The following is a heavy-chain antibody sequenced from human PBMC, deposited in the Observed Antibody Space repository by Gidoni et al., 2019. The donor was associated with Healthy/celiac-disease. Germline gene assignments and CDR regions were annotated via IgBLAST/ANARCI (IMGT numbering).Heavy chain of an antibody. J-gene: IGHJ3*02. V-gene: IGHV3-21*01. CDR1: GFTFSSYS. Sequence: EVQLVESGGGLVKPGGSLRLSCSASGFTFSSYSMNWVRQAPGKGLEWVSSISSSSSYIYYADSVKGRFTISRDNAKNSLYLQMNSLRAEDTAVYYCARDLDYGLAFDIWGQGTMVTVSS. CDR2: ISSSSSYI. CDR3: ARDLDYGLAFDI. D-gene: IGHD4-17*01.